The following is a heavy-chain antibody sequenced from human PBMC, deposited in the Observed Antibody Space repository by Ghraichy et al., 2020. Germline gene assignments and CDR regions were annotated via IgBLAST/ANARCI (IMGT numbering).Heavy chain of an antibody. CDR3: SSSSRGYYFDY. V-gene: IGHV3-48*02. CDR2: ISTGSSTI. J-gene: IGHJ4*02. Sequence: LSLTCAASGFTFSRYTMNWVRQAPGKGLEWVSYISTGSSTIYYADSVKGRFTISRDNAKNSLFLEINSLRDEDTAVYYCSSSSRGYYFDYWGLGTLVTVSS. D-gene: IGHD6-13*01. CDR1: GFTFSRYT.